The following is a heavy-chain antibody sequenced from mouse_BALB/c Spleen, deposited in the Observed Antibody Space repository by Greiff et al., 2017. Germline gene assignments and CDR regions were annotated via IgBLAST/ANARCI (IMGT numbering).Heavy chain of an antibody. Sequence: VQLKESGPGLVKPSQSLSLTCTVTGYSITSDYAWNWIRQFPGNKLEWMGYISYSGSTSYNPSLKSRISITRDTSKNQFFLQLNSVTTEDTATYYCARPMIRGAWFAYWGQGTLVTVSA. D-gene: IGHD2-4*01. CDR3: ARPMIRGAWFAY. V-gene: IGHV3-2*02. J-gene: IGHJ3*01. CDR2: ISYSGST. CDR1: GYSITSDYA.